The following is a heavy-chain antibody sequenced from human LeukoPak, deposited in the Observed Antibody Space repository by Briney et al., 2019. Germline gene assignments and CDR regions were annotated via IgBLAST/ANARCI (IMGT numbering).Heavy chain of an antibody. V-gene: IGHV1-69*13. J-gene: IGHJ3*02. CDR2: IIPIFGTA. Sequence: GASVKVSCKASGGTFSSYAISWVRQAPGQGLEWMGGIIPIFGTANYAQKFQGRVTITADGSTSTAYMELSSLRSEDTAVYYCARDGVGAPGYAFDIWGQGTMVTVSS. CDR3: ARDGVGAPGYAFDI. D-gene: IGHD1-26*01. CDR1: GGTFSSYA.